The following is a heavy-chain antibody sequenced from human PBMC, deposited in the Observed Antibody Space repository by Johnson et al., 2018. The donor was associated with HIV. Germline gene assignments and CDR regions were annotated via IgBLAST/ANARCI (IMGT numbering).Heavy chain of an antibody. CDR2: ISYDGSNK. V-gene: IGHV3-30-3*01. D-gene: IGHD6-13*01. CDR1: GFTFSSYA. J-gene: IGHJ3*02. CDR3: ARYSSSSRDTFDI. Sequence: QVQLVESGEGVVQPGRSLRLSCAASGFTFSSYAMHWVRQAPGKGLEWVAVISYDGSNKYYADSVKGRFTISRDNSKNTLYLQMNSLRAEDTAVYYCARYSSSSRDTFDIWGQGTIVTVSS.